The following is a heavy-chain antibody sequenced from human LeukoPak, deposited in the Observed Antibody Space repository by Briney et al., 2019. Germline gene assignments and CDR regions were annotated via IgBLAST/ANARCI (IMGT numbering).Heavy chain of an antibody. D-gene: IGHD3-3*01. V-gene: IGHV4-4*07. Sequence: PSETLSLTCTVSGGSISSYYWSWIRQPAGKGLEWIGRIYTSGSTNYNPSLKSRVTMSVDTSKNQFSLKLSSVTAADTAVYYCARHNGRYDFWSGYYLSYYFDYWGQGTLVTVSS. CDR2: IYTSGST. J-gene: IGHJ4*02. CDR3: ARHNGRYDFWSGYYLSYYFDY. CDR1: GGSISSYY.